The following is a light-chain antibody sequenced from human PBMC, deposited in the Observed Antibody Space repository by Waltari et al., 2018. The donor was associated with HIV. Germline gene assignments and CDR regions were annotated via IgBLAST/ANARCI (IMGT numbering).Light chain of an antibody. CDR2: EVS. Sequence: QFALTQPASVSGSPGQSITISCTGSSSDIGYYNYVSWYQQHPGKAPKLIIYEVSNRPSGISSRFSGSKSGNTVSLTISGLQAEDEADYFCSSLTNSATLSVLFGGGTQLTVL. V-gene: IGLV2-14*01. CDR3: SSLTNSATLSVL. J-gene: IGLJ3*02. CDR1: SSDIGYYNY.